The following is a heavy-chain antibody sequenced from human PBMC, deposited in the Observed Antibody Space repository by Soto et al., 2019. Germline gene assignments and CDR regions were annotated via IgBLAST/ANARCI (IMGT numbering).Heavy chain of an antibody. J-gene: IGHJ5*02. Sequence: SVKVSCKASGGTFSSYAISWVRQAPGQGLEWMGGIIPIFGTANYAQKFQGRVTITADESTSTAYMELSSLRSEDTAVYYCARAGYYYGSGPMRFDPWGQGTLVTVSS. CDR2: IIPIFGTA. CDR1: GGTFSSYA. CDR3: ARAGYYYGSGPMRFDP. V-gene: IGHV1-69*13. D-gene: IGHD3-10*01.